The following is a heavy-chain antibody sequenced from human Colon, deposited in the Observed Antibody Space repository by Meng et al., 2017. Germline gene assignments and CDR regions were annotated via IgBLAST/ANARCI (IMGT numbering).Heavy chain of an antibody. Sequence: QLHLQESGPGLVKPSETLSLPCSVSGGSISTSGYYWGWIRQPPGKGLEWIGSIGHSGITYYTPSLKSRVTVSIDTSKSQFSLKLTSVTAADTAVYYCVRSSGWVRTGFDPWGQGTLVTVSS. J-gene: IGHJ5*02. CDR1: GGSISTSGYY. V-gene: IGHV4-39*01. CDR3: VRSSGWVRTGFDP. CDR2: IGHSGIT. D-gene: IGHD6-19*01.